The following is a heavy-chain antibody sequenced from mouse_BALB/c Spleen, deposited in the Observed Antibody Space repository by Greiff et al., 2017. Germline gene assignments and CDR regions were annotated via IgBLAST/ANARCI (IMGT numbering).Heavy chain of an antibody. Sequence: VQLQQSGPSLVQPSQSLSITCTVSGFSLTSYGVHWVRQSPGKGLEWLGVIWRGGSTDYNAAFMSRLSITKDNSKSQVFFKMNSLQADDTAIYYCAKAAHGNYVLYAMDYWGQGTSVTVSS. CDR2: IWRGGST. V-gene: IGHV2-5-1*01. J-gene: IGHJ4*01. CDR3: AKAAHGNYVLYAMDY. CDR1: GFSLTSYG. D-gene: IGHD2-1*01.